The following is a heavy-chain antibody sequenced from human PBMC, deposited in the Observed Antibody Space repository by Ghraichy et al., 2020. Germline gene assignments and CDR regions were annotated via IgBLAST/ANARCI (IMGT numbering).Heavy chain of an antibody. CDR3: ARGTAY. CDR1: GGSVSSGSYY. D-gene: IGHD3-10*01. Sequence: GSLRLSCTVSGGSVSSGSYYWSWIRQPPGKGLEWIGYIYYSGSTNYNPSLKSRVTISVDTSKNQFSLKLSSVTAADTAVYYCARGTAYWGQGTLVTVSS. J-gene: IGHJ4*02. CDR2: IYYSGST. V-gene: IGHV4-61*01.